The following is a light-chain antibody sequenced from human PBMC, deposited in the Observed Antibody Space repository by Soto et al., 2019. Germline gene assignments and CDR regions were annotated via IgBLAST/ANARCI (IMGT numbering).Light chain of an antibody. Sequence: EIVMTQFPATLSESPGERATLFCRASQSVGNSLAWYQQKPGQAPRLLFYRASSRATGIAARFSGSGSGTEFTLTISSLQSEDFAVYYCQQYKNWYTFGQGTKLEIK. J-gene: IGKJ2*01. CDR1: QSVGNS. CDR2: RAS. V-gene: IGKV3-15*01. CDR3: QQYKNWYT.